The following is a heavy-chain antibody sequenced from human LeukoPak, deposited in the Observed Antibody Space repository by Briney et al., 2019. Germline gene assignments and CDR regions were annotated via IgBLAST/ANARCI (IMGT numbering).Heavy chain of an antibody. V-gene: IGHV1-8*01. J-gene: IGHJ5*02. D-gene: IGHD2-21*01. CDR2: MNPNSGNT. Sequence: ASVKVSCKASGYAFTSYDINWVRQAPGQGLEWMGWMNPNSGNTGYTQKFQGRVTMTRNTSISTAYMELSSLRSEDTAIYYCARDRGLIILPNSVGFVDPWGQGTLVTVSS. CDR3: ARDRGLIILPNSVGFVDP. CDR1: GYAFTSYD.